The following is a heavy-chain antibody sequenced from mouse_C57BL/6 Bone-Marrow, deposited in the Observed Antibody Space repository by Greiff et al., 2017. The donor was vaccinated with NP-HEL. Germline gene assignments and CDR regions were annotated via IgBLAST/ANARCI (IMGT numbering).Heavy chain of an antibody. D-gene: IGHD4-1*01. CDR2: ISSGSSTI. CDR3: ARKNWGTFAY. Sequence: EVKLMESGGGLVKPGGSLKLSCAASGFTFSDYGMHWVRQAPEKGLEWVAYISSGSSTIYYADTVKGRFTISRDNAKNTLFLQMTSLRSEDTAMYYCARKNWGTFAYWGQGTLVTVSA. J-gene: IGHJ3*01. CDR1: GFTFSDYG. V-gene: IGHV5-17*01.